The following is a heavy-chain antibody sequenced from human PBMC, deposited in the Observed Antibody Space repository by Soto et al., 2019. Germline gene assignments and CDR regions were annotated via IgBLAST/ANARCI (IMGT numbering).Heavy chain of an antibody. V-gene: IGHV3-30*18. D-gene: IGHD2-15*01. CDR2: MSYDGSNE. J-gene: IGHJ4*02. CDR1: GFTFSNYG. CDR3: AKDGAPRYCTRSSCHPAGAY. Sequence: QVQLVESGGGVVQPGRSLRLSCAGSGFTFSNYGLHWVRQAPGKGPEWVAAMSYDGSNEYYADSVKGRFTISRDKSKNMLYLQMDSLRPEDTAVYYCAKDGAPRYCTRSSCHPAGAYWGQGTLVTVSS.